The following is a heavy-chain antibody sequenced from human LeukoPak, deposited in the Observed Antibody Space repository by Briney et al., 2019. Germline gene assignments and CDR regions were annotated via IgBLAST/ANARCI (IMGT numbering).Heavy chain of an antibody. V-gene: IGHV1-69*05. CDR3: ARDSGWNYILDY. J-gene: IGHJ4*02. CDR1: GGTFSSYA. Sequence: SVKVSCKASGGTFSSYAISWVRQAPGQGLEWMGGIIPIFGTANYARKFQGRVTITTDESTSTAYMELSSLRSEDTAVYYCARDSGWNYILDYWGQGTLVTVSS. D-gene: IGHD1-7*01. CDR2: IIPIFGTA.